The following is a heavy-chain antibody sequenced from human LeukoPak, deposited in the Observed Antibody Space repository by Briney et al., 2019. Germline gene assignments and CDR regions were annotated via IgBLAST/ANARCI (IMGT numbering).Heavy chain of an antibody. CDR2: ITPVIDST. V-gene: IGHV1-69*08. CDR3: TRVNLRGSQYNWFDP. J-gene: IGHJ5*02. Sequence: SVKVSCKASGGTFRSHTFGWVRQAPGQGLEWMGRITPVIDSTKYAQKFQDRVTITADTSTGTAYLHLSSLTSEDTALYYCTRVNLRGSQYNWFDPWGQGTLVTVSS. D-gene: IGHD1-26*01. CDR1: GGTFRSHT.